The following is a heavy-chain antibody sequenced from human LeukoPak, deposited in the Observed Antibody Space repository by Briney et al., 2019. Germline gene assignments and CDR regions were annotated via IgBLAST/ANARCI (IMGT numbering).Heavy chain of an antibody. V-gene: IGHV3-11*04. CDR1: GFTFSDYY. J-gene: IGHJ5*02. CDR3: ARDADCSGGSCYWFDP. CDR2: ISSSGSTI. Sequence: GGSLRLSCAASGFTFSDYYMSWIRQAPGKGLEWVSYISSSGSTIYYADSVKGRFTISRDNAKNSLYLQMNSLRAEDTAVYYCARDADCSGGSCYWFDPWGQGTLVTVSS. D-gene: IGHD2-15*01.